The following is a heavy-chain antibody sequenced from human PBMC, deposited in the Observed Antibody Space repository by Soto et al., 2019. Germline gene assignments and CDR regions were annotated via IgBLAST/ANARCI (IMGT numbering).Heavy chain of an antibody. J-gene: IGHJ4*02. CDR2: ISTYNGNT. Sequence: QVQLVQSGAEVNKPGASVKVSCQASGYTFITYGVSWVRQAPGQGLDWLGRISTYNGNTRYAERHQGRGTMTTDTTKNTAYMELRNLRSDDTAVYYCARGPADYYDNSANYFLDYWGQGTLVTVSS. V-gene: IGHV1-18*01. CDR1: GYTFITYG. CDR3: ARGPADYYDNSANYFLDY. D-gene: IGHD3-22*01.